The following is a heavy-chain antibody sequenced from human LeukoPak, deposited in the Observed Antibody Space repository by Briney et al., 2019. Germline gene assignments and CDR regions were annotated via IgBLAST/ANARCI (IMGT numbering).Heavy chain of an antibody. CDR3: TSQGMTTPT. CDR1: GFTFSGSA. D-gene: IGHD4-17*01. V-gene: IGHV3-73*01. CDR2: IRSKANSYAT. Sequence: GGSLRLSCAASGFTFSGSAMHWVRQASGKGLEWVGRIRSKANSYATAYAASVKGRFTISRDDSKNTAYLQMNSLKTEDTAVYYCTSQGMTTPTWGQGTLVTVSS. J-gene: IGHJ4*02.